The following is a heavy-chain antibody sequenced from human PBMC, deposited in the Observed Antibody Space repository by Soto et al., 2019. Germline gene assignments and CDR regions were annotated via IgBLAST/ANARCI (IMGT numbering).Heavy chain of an antibody. CDR3: ASSPAYSSSWYGIPPDLSHGMDV. J-gene: IGHJ6*02. Sequence: RASVKVSCKASGYTFTGYYIHWVRQAPGQGLEWMGIINPRGGITTYAQKFQGRLTMTGDTSTSTVYMELSSLTSEDTAMYHCASSPAYSSSWYGIPPDLSHGMDVWGQGTTVTVSS. CDR1: GYTFTGYY. V-gene: IGHV1-46*01. D-gene: IGHD6-13*01. CDR2: INPRGGIT.